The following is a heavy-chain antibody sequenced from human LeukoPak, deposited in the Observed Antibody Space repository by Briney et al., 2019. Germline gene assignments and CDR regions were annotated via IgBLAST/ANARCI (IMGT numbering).Heavy chain of an antibody. CDR3: ARSKYSSGWSP. CDR1: GFSFGSYS. CDR2: ISSSSSYI. D-gene: IGHD6-19*01. Sequence: GWSLRGYCETSGFSFGSYSMNEVGQARGKGLEWVSSISSSSSYIYYADSVKGRFTISRDNAKNSLYLQMNSLRAEDTAVYYCARSKYSSGWSPWGQGTLVTVSS. J-gene: IGHJ5*02. V-gene: IGHV3-21*01.